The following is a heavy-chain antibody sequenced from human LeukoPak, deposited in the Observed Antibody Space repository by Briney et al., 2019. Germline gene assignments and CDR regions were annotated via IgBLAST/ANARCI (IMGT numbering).Heavy chain of an antibody. V-gene: IGHV3-48*04. CDR1: GFTFSDYR. CDR3: LGSNIASL. Sequence: PGGSLRLSCAASGFTFSDYRMNWVRQAPGKGLEWISYISNDLTTIHYAASVKGRFTISRDNAKNSLYLQMNSLRAEDTAVYYCLGSNIASLWGQGTLVTVSS. D-gene: IGHD6-13*01. CDR2: ISNDLTTI. J-gene: IGHJ4*02.